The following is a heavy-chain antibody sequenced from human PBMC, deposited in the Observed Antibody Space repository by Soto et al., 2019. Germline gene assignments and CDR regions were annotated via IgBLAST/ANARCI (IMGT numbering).Heavy chain of an antibody. D-gene: IGHD4-17*01. CDR1: GYTLNEVA. V-gene: IGHV1-24*01. Sequence: QVQLVQSGAEVKKPGASVKVSCKVSGYTLNEVAMHWVRQAPGKGLEWLGGFDPDEAETIYAQHFEGRDTMIEDTSTDTVYMELSSLRSDDAALYFCTTYHGDYNFDPWGQGTLVTVSS. CDR2: FDPDEAET. J-gene: IGHJ5*02. CDR3: TTYHGDYNFDP.